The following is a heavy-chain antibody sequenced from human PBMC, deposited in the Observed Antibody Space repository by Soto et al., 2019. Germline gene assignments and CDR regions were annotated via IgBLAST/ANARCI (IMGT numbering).Heavy chain of an antibody. CDR3: ARDPGVWDIVVVPAAADYMDV. D-gene: IGHD2-2*01. CDR2: IIPIFGTA. Sequence: SVKVSCKASGGTFSSYAISWVRQAPGQGLEWMGGIIPIFGTANYAQKFQGRVTITADESTSTAYMELSSLRSEDTAVYYCARDPGVWDIVVVPAAADYMDVWGKGTTVTVSS. J-gene: IGHJ6*03. CDR1: GGTFSSYA. V-gene: IGHV1-69*13.